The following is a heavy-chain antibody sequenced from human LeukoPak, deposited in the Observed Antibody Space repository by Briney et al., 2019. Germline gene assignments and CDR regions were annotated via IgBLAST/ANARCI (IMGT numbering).Heavy chain of an antibody. V-gene: IGHV4-30-2*01. CDR1: GGSISSGGYY. CDR3: ARVNGRIVVVPAAKGGYYFDY. J-gene: IGHJ4*02. D-gene: IGHD2-2*01. Sequence: SQTLSLTCTVSGGSISSGGYYWSWIRQPPGKGLEWIGYIYHSGSTYYNPSLKSRVTISVDRSKNQFSLKLNSVTAADTAVYYCARVNGRIVVVPAAKGGYYFDYWGQGTLVTVSS. CDR2: IYHSGST.